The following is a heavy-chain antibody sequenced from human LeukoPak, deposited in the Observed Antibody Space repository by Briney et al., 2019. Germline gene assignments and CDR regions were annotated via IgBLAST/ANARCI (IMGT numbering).Heavy chain of an antibody. D-gene: IGHD3-22*01. V-gene: IGHV3-33*01. CDR1: GFTFSSYG. Sequence: PGGSLRLSCAASGFTFSSYGMHWVRQAPGKGLEWVAVIWYDGSNKYYADSVKGRFTISRDNSKNTLYLQMNSLRAEDTAVYYCARDSLPPDYYDSSGSLDYWGQGTLVTVSS. J-gene: IGHJ4*02. CDR2: IWYDGSNK. CDR3: ARDSLPPDYYDSSGSLDY.